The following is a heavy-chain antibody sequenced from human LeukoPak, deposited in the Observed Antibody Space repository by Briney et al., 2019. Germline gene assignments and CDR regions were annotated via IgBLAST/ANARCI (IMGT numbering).Heavy chain of an antibody. CDR2: IYGADTT. CDR1: GLTVSNNY. Sequence: WESLRLSCAASGLTVSNNYMSWVRQAPGKGLEWVSIIYGADTTYYADSVKGRFTISRDNSKNTLYLQMNSLRAEDTAVYYCARDYNSNSRFGYGGQGTLVTVSS. CDR3: ARDYNSNSRFGY. D-gene: IGHD4-11*01. V-gene: IGHV3-66*01. J-gene: IGHJ4*02.